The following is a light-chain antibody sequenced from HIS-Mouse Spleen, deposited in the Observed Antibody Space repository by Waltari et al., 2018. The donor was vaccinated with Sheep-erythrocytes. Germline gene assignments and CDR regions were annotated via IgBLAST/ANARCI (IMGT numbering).Light chain of an antibody. V-gene: IGKV4-1*01. CDR2: WAS. Sequence: DIVMTQSPDSLAVSLCERATINCKSSQSVLYSSNNNNYLTWYQQKPGQPPKPLIYWASTRESGVPDRFSGSGSGTDFTLTISSLQAEDVAVYYCQQYNSTPPTFGQGTKVEIK. CDR1: QSVLYSSNNNNY. J-gene: IGKJ1*01. CDR3: QQYNSTPPT.